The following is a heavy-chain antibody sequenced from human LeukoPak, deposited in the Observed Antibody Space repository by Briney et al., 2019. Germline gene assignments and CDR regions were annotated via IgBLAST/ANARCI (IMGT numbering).Heavy chain of an antibody. D-gene: IGHD3-16*01. Sequence: GGSLRPSCAASGFTFSDYYMSWIRQAPGKGLGWVSYISSSSSYTNYADSVKGRFTISRDNAKNSLYLQMNSLRAEDTAVYYCARERGLRLGFRDYFDYWGQGTLVTVSS. V-gene: IGHV3-11*05. CDR3: ARERGLRLGFRDYFDY. J-gene: IGHJ4*02. CDR2: ISSSSSYT. CDR1: GFTFSDYY.